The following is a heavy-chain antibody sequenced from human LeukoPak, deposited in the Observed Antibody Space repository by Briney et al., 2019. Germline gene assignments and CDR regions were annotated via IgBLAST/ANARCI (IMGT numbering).Heavy chain of an antibody. CDR1: GYTFTGYY. V-gene: IGHV1-2*04. D-gene: IGHD1-7*01. J-gene: IGHJ6*03. CDR3: ARVHWDSGYYYYMDV. Sequence: ASVKVSCKASGYTFTGYYMHWVRQAPGQGLEWMGWINPNSGGTNYAQKFQGWVTMTRDTSISTAYMELSRLRSDDTAVYYCARVHWDSGYYYYMDVWGKGTTVTVSS. CDR2: INPNSGGT.